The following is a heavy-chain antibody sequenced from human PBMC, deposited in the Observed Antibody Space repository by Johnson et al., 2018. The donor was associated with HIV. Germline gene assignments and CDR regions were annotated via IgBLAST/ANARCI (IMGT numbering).Heavy chain of an antibody. J-gene: IGHJ3*02. D-gene: IGHD1-26*01. V-gene: IGHV3-66*02. Sequence: VQLVESGGGLVQPGGSLRLSCAASGFTVSSYYMNWVRQAPGKGLEWVSVIYSGGSKYYADSVKGRFTISRDNSKNTLYLQMNSLRAEDTAVYYCAKRYSGSLRDTFDIWGQGTMVTVSS. CDR2: IYSGGSK. CDR1: GFTVSSYY. CDR3: AKRYSGSLRDTFDI.